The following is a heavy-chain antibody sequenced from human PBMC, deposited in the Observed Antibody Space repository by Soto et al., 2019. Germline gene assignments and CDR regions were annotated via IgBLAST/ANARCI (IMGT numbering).Heavy chain of an antibody. CDR1: GYTFTSYG. Sequence: QVQLVQSGAEVKKHGASVKVSCKASGYTFTSYGISWVRQAPGQGLEWMGWISAYNGNTNYAQKLQGRVTMTTDISTSTAYMDLMSRRSDGTVVDYCARDLFLEWLPTIDREREYYYYVMDVWGQGTTVTVSS. V-gene: IGHV1-18*01. CDR3: ARDLFLEWLPTIDREREYYYYVMDV. D-gene: IGHD3-3*01. J-gene: IGHJ6*02. CDR2: ISAYNGNT.